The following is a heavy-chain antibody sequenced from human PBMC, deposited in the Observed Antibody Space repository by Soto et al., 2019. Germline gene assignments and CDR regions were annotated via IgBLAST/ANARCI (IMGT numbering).Heavy chain of an antibody. Sequence: GGSLRLSCAASGFTFSSYAMNWVRQAPGKGLEWVSYISSSGSTIYYADSVKGLFTISRDNAKNSLYLQMNSLRAEDTAVYYCGISHPSNWFDPWGQGTLVTVSS. CDR1: GFTFSSYA. J-gene: IGHJ5*02. V-gene: IGHV3-48*03. CDR2: ISSSGSTI. CDR3: GISHPSNWFDP.